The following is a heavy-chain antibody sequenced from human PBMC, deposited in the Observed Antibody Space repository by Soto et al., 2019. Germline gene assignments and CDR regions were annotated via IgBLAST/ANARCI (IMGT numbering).Heavy chain of an antibody. CDR2: INPSGGST. V-gene: IGHV1-46*01. D-gene: IGHD3-9*01. Sequence: ASVKVSCKASGYTFTSYYMHWVRQAPGQGLEWMGIINPSGGSTSYAQKFQGRVTITADESTSTAYMELSSLRSEDTAVYYCARGPDVDYDILTGPPRSLDYWGQGTLVTVST. CDR1: GYTFTSYY. J-gene: IGHJ4*02. CDR3: ARGPDVDYDILTGPPRSLDY.